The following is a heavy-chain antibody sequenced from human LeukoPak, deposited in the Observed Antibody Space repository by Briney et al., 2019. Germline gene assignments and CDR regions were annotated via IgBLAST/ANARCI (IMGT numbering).Heavy chain of an antibody. CDR2: ISWNSGSI. V-gene: IGHV3-9*01. J-gene: IGHJ6*02. CDR3: AKDTGTGGMDV. Sequence: GGSLRPSCAASGFTFDDYAMHWVRQAPGKGLEWVSGISWNSGSIGYADSVKGRFTISRDNAKNSLYLQMNSLRAEDTALYYCAKDTGTGGMDVWGQGTTVTVSS. D-gene: IGHD1-14*01. CDR1: GFTFDDYA.